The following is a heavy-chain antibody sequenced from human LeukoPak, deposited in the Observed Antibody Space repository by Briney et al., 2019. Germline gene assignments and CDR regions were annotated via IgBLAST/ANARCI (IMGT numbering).Heavy chain of an antibody. CDR3: ARGAYCSSTSCYSQYYFDY. V-gene: IGHV3-33*01. Sequence: QPGGSLRLSCAASGFTFSSYGMHWVRQAPGKGLEWVAVIWYDGSNKYYADSVKGRFTTSRDNSKNTLYLQMNSLRAEDTAVYYCARGAYCSSTSCYSQYYFDYWGQGTLVTVSS. J-gene: IGHJ4*02. CDR2: IWYDGSNK. CDR1: GFTFSSYG. D-gene: IGHD2-2*01.